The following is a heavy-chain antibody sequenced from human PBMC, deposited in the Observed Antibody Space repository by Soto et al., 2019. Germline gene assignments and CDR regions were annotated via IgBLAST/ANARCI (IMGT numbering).Heavy chain of an antibody. V-gene: IGHV1-69*01. Sequence: QVQLVQSGAEVKKPGSSVKVSSKASGGTFSSYAISWVRQAPGQGLEWMGGIIPIFGTANYAQKFQGRVTITADESTSTAYMELSSLRSEDTAVYYCAREGRYYGSGSYPFDYWGQGTLVTVSS. J-gene: IGHJ4*02. CDR1: GGTFSSYA. CDR2: IIPIFGTA. CDR3: AREGRYYGSGSYPFDY. D-gene: IGHD3-10*01.